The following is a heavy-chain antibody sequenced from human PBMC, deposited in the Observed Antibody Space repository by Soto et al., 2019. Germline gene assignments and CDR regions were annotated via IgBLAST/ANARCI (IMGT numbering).Heavy chain of an antibody. J-gene: IGHJ6*01. CDR1: GGSIRGYY. Sequence: SETLSLTCIVSGGSIRGYYWCWGRPPAGKPLEWIGRLYTSGSITYNPSPKRRVSMSVDTPKNQFSLEVTSVTAADTAVYYCAREGASGFGMDGWGLGTTVTVSS. V-gene: IGHV4-4*07. D-gene: IGHD1-26*01. CDR2: LYTSGSI. CDR3: AREGASGFGMDG.